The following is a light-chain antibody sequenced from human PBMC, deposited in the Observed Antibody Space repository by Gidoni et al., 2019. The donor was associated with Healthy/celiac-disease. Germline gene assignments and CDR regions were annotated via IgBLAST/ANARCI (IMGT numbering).Light chain of an antibody. Sequence: SYELTHPPSLSVSPGQTASITCSGDKLGDKYACWYQQKPGQSPVLVIYQDSKRPSGIPERFSGSNSGNTATLTISGTQAMDEADYYCQAWDSSTEGVVFGGGTKLTVL. J-gene: IGLJ2*01. CDR2: QDS. CDR1: KLGDKY. CDR3: QAWDSSTEGVV. V-gene: IGLV3-1*01.